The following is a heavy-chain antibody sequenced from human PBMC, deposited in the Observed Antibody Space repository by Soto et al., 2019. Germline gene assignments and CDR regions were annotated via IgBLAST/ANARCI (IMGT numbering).Heavy chain of an antibody. Sequence: EEQLLESGGHLVQPGGSLRLSCAASGFTFSSYAITWVRQAPGKGLEWVSTISDSGGSTYYADSVKGRFTISRDNSKITLYLHMNSLRAEDTAVYYCVKDGGDYAPFYFYGLDVWGQGTTVTVSS. CDR3: VKDGGDYAPFYFYGLDV. J-gene: IGHJ6*02. CDR2: ISDSGGST. D-gene: IGHD4-17*01. CDR1: GFTFSSYA. V-gene: IGHV3-23*01.